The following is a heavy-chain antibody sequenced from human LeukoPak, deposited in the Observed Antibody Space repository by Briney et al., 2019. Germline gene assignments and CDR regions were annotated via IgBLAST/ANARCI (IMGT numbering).Heavy chain of an antibody. J-gene: IGHJ2*01. CDR3: ARAWGPGGAAPLRYFDL. V-gene: IGHV3-13*01. D-gene: IGHD3-16*01. CDR2: IGTAGDT. Sequence: GGSLRLSCAASGFTFSSYDMPWVRQATGKGLEWVSAIGTAGDTYYPGSVKGRFTISRENAKNSLYLQMNSLRAGDTAVYYCARAWGPGGAAPLRYFDLWGRGTLVTVSS. CDR1: GFTFSSYD.